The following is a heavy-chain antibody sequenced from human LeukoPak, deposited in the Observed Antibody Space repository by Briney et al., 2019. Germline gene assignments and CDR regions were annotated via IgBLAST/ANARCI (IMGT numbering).Heavy chain of an antibody. Sequence: SETLSLTCTVSGGSISSYYWSWIRQPPGKGLEWIGYIYYSGSTNYNPSLKSRVTISVDTSKNQFSLKLSSVTAADTAVYYCARDESPLAAAGVHWGQGTLVTVSS. J-gene: IGHJ4*02. CDR1: GGSISSYY. CDR3: ARDESPLAAAGVH. CDR2: IYYSGST. D-gene: IGHD6-13*01. V-gene: IGHV4-59*01.